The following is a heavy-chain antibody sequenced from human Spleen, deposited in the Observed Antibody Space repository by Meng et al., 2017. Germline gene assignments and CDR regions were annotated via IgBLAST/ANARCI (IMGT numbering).Heavy chain of an antibody. D-gene: IGHD4-23*01. V-gene: IGHV3-74*01. CDR1: GFTVSSVW. CDR2: MNEDGTTI. J-gene: IGHJ4*02. Sequence: EVQVVESGGGLVQQGGSLTLSCAASGFTVSSVWMHWVRQAPGKGLVWVARMNEDGTTISHAGSVRGRFTISRDSARNTLDLQMNSLRAEDTALYYCVRDFGGNSDHWGQGTLVTVSS. CDR3: VRDFGGNSDH.